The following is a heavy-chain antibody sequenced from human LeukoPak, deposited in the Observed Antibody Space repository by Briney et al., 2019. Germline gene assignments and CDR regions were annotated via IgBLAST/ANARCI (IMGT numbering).Heavy chain of an antibody. J-gene: IGHJ4*02. V-gene: IGHV4-59*01. Sequence: SETLSLNCTGSGVSINNYYWSWHRQPPGKGLEGSGYIYYSGSTNCNPSLKSRVTISVDTYKSQLSLKLSAVTAADTAVYYCARGYGDYANFDYWGQGTLVTVSS. D-gene: IGHD4-17*01. CDR3: ARGYGDYANFDY. CDR1: GVSINNYY. CDR2: IYYSGST.